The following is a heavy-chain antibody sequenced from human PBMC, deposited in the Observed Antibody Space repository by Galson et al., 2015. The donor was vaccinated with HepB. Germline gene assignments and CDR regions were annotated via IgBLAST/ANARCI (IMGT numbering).Heavy chain of an antibody. Sequence: SLRLSCAASGFIFGDYAIHWVRQAPGKGLEWVAVISYDGSKKFYADSVKGRFTISRDSPRNTLFLQMNSLRAEDAAAYYCAKAGSPYDYSYGMDVWGQGTTVTVSS. CDR1: GFIFGDYA. V-gene: IGHV3-30*18. CDR3: AKAGSPYDYSYGMDV. D-gene: IGHD3-16*01. J-gene: IGHJ6*02. CDR2: ISYDGSKK.